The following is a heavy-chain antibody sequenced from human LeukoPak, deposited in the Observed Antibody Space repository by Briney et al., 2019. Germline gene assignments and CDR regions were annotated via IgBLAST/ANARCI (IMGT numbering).Heavy chain of an antibody. V-gene: IGHV3-23*01. J-gene: IGHJ3*02. CDR3: AKGDKWLPPGAFDI. Sequence: PGGSLRLSCAASGFTVSSNYMSWVRQAPGKGLEWVSAISGSGGSTYYADSVKGRFTISRDNSKNTLYLQMNSLRAEDTAVYYCAKGDKWLPPGAFDIWGQGTMVTVSS. D-gene: IGHD6-19*01. CDR2: ISGSGGST. CDR1: GFTVSSNY.